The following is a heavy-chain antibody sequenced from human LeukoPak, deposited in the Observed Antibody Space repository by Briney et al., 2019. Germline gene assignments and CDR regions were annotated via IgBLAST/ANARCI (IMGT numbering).Heavy chain of an antibody. Sequence: GGSLRLSCAASGFTFSSYSMNWVRQAPGKGLEWVSYISSSSSTIYYADSVKGRFTISRDNAKNSLYLQMNSLRAEDTAVYYCARAGYYYDSSGYYSNWFDPWGQGTLVTVSS. CDR3: ARAGYYYDSSGYYSNWFDP. J-gene: IGHJ5*02. D-gene: IGHD3-22*01. V-gene: IGHV3-48*01. CDR1: GFTFSSYS. CDR2: ISSSSSTI.